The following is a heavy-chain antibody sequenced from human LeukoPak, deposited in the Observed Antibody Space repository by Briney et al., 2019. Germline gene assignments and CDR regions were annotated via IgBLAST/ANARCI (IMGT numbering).Heavy chain of an antibody. D-gene: IGHD5-18*01. V-gene: IGHV4-39*01. J-gene: IGHJ4*02. CDR3: VRDSYGGNRDFDV. Sequence: PSETLSPTCTVSGDSISTSNYFLGWVPQPPRKGLEWIGSIYRSGNTYYNPSLKRRVTTSVDTSKNQFSLKVSSVTAADTAVYYCVRDSYGGNRDFDVWGQGTLVTVSS. CDR1: GDSISTSNYF. CDR2: IYRSGNT.